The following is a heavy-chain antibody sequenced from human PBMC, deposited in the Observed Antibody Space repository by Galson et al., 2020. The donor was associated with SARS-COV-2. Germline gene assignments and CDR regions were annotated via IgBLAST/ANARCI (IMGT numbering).Heavy chain of an antibody. CDR2: INPNSGGT. J-gene: IGHJ3*02. CDR1: GYTFTGYY. CDR3: ARAYYYDSSGYSDAFDI. D-gene: IGHD3-22*01. V-gene: IGHV1-2*02. Sequence: ASVKVSCKAPGYTFTGYYMHWVRQAPGQGLEWMGWINPNSGGTNYAQKFQGRVTMTRDTSISTAYMELSRLRSDDTAVYYCARAYYYDSSGYSDAFDIWGQGTMVTVSS.